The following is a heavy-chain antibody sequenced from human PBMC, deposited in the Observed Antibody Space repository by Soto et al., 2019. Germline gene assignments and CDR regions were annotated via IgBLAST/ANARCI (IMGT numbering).Heavy chain of an antibody. CDR1: GGTFSSYA. Sequence: QVQLVQSGAEVKKPGSSVKVSCKASGGTFSSYAISWVRQAPGQGLEWMGGIIPIFGTANYAQKFQGRVTITADKSTSTAYMELSSLRSEDTAVYYCARGSDCSGGSCYIGAIVYWGQGTLVTVSS. CDR2: IIPIFGTA. D-gene: IGHD2-15*01. CDR3: ARGSDCSGGSCYIGAIVY. J-gene: IGHJ4*02. V-gene: IGHV1-69*06.